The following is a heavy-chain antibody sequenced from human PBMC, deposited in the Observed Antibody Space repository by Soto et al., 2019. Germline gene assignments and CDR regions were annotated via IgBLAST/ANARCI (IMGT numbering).Heavy chain of an antibody. CDR3: ARDRRPGYSYGWYYFDH. D-gene: IGHD5-18*01. Sequence: ASVEVSCKASGGTFSSYAISWVRQAPGQGLEWMGGIIPIFGTANYAQKFQGRVTITADESTSTAYMELSSLRSEDTAVYYCARDRRPGYSYGWYYFDHGGQGTLVTV. V-gene: IGHV1-69*13. CDR1: GGTFSSYA. J-gene: IGHJ4*02. CDR2: IIPIFGTA.